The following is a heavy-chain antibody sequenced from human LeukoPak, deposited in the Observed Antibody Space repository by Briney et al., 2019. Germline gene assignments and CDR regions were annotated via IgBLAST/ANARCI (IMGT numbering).Heavy chain of an antibody. J-gene: IGHJ4*02. CDR1: GFTFTSSA. CDR3: AAALSYWDSGYDYVFDY. CDR2: IVVGSGNT. Sequence: SVKASCKASGFTFTSSATQWVRQARGQRLEWIGWIVVGSGNTEYAQKLQERVTITRDMSASTAYMELSSLRSEDTAVYYCAAALSYWDSGYDYVFDYWGQGALVTVCS. V-gene: IGHV1-58*02. D-gene: IGHD5-12*01.